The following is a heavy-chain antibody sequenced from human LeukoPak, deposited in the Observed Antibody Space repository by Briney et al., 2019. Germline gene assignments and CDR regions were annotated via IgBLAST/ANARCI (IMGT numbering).Heavy chain of an antibody. CDR3: ARDSSGRWLQRHDAFDI. D-gene: IGHD5-24*01. CDR1: GFTFSDYY. CDR2: ISSSSSTI. Sequence: GGSLRLSCAASGFTFSDYYMSWIRQAPGKGLEWVSYISSSSSTIYYADSVKGRFTISRDNAKNSLYLQMNSLRAEDTAVYYCARDSSGRWLQRHDAFDIWGQGTMVTVSS. V-gene: IGHV3-11*04. J-gene: IGHJ3*02.